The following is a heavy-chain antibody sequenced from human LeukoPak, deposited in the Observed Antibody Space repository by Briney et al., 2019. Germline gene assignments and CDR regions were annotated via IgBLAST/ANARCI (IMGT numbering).Heavy chain of an antibody. CDR3: ARDISSTVTTV. Sequence: SETLSLTCAVSGYSISSGYYWGWIRQPPGKGLEWIGSIYHSGSTYYNPSLKSRVTISVDTSKNQFSLKLSSVTAADTAVYYCARDISSTVTTVWGQGTLVTVSS. D-gene: IGHD4-17*01. CDR1: GYSISSGYY. V-gene: IGHV4-38-2*02. CDR2: IYHSGST. J-gene: IGHJ4*02.